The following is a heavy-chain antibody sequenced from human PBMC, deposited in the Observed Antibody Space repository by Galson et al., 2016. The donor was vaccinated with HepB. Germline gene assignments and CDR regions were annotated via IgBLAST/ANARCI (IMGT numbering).Heavy chain of an antibody. J-gene: IGHJ4*02. V-gene: IGHV3-33*08. D-gene: IGHD3-22*01. CDR1: RFTFSRYG. CDR2: IWYDGSNK. Sequence: SLRLSCAASRFTFSRYGMHWVRQAPGKGLEWVAVIWYDGSNKYYADSVKGRFTIPRDNSKNTLYLQVNSLGAEDTALYYCARGGYYYDSGDSPIDYWGQGTLVTVSS. CDR3: ARGGYYYDSGDSPIDY.